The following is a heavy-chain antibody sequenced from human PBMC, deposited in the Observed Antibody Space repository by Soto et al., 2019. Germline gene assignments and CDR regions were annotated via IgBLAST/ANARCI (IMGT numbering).Heavy chain of an antibody. CDR2: SHFDGSTF. Sequence: GGTLRLSCAVSGFTFSRYWMHWVRKSPAKGPVWVARSHFDGSTFSYADSVRGRFTISRDNAKNTLYLQMNSLRVEDTAVYYCARDYYDNSGSRYVDYGMDVWGQGTTVTVSS. D-gene: IGHD3-22*01. CDR1: GFTFSRYW. CDR3: ARDYYDNSGSRYVDYGMDV. V-gene: IGHV3-74*01. J-gene: IGHJ6*02.